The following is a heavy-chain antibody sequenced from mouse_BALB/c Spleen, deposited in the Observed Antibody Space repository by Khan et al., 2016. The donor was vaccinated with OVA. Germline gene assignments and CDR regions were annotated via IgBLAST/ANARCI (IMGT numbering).Heavy chain of an antibody. Sequence: EVQLQESGPDLVKPSQSLSLTCTVTGYSITSAYSWHWIRQFPGNKLEWMGYIHYSGGTSYNPSLKSRISITRDTSKNQFFLQLNSVTTEDTATYYWARGFPTYWGQGALVTVSA. CDR3: ARGFPTY. V-gene: IGHV3-1*02. CDR1: GYSITSAYS. CDR2: IHYSGGT. J-gene: IGHJ3*01.